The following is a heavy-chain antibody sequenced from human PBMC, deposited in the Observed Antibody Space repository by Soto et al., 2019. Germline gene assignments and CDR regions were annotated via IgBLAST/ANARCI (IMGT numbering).Heavy chain of an antibody. Sequence: ASVKVSCKASGYTFTSYDINWVRQATGQGLEWMGWMNPNSGNTGYAQKFQGRVTMTRKTSISTAYMELSSLRSEDTAVYYCARPYFGGYCSGGSCYGDAFDIWGQGTMVTVSS. CDR2: MNPNSGNT. J-gene: IGHJ3*02. D-gene: IGHD2-15*01. V-gene: IGHV1-8*01. CDR1: GYTFTSYD. CDR3: ARPYFGGYCSGGSCYGDAFDI.